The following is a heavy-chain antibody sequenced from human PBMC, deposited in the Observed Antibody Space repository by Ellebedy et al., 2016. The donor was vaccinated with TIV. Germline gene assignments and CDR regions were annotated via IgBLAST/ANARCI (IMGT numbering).Heavy chain of an antibody. J-gene: IGHJ5*02. Sequence: SETLSLXCTVSGGSMSSWYWSWLRQPPGKGLEWIGYIYNNADTRYNPSLKTRVTISADTSKNQFSLNLSSVTAADTAVYYCAKTLGNAGWFDPWGQGTLVTVSS. CDR1: GGSMSSWY. V-gene: IGHV4-59*01. CDR2: IYNNADT. CDR3: AKTLGNAGWFDP. D-gene: IGHD3-16*01.